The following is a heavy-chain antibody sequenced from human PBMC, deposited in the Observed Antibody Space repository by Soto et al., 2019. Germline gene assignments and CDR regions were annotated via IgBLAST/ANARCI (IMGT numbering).Heavy chain of an antibody. CDR1: GYTLTELS. CDR3: ATGPYSSSWFDY. J-gene: IGHJ4*02. CDR2: FDPEDGET. D-gene: IGHD6-13*01. V-gene: IGHV1-24*01. Sequence: ASVKVSCKVSGYTLTELSMHWVRQAPGKGLEWMGGFDPEDGETIYAQKFQGRVTMTEDTSTDTAYMELSSLRSEDTAVYYCATGPYSSSWFDYWGQGTMVTVSS.